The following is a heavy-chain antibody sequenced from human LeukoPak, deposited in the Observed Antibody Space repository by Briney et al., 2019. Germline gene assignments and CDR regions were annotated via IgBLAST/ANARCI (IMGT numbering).Heavy chain of an antibody. J-gene: IGHJ4*02. D-gene: IGHD4-23*01. CDR3: ARDVSPGGNSRALHY. CDR2: INPSGGST. Sequence: ASVKVSCKASGYTFTSYYMHWVRQAPGQELEWMGIINPSGGSTSYAQKFQGRVTMTRDMSTSTVYMELSSLRSEDTAVYYCARDVSPGGNSRALHYWGQGTLVTVSS. V-gene: IGHV1-46*01. CDR1: GYTFTSYY.